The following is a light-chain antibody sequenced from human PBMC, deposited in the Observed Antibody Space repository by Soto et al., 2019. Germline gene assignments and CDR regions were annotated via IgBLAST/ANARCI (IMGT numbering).Light chain of an antibody. V-gene: IGKV1-9*01. Sequence: DIQLTQSPSFLSASVGDKVTITCRASQGISSYFAWYQQKPGKAPKLLIYIASTLQSGVPSRFSGSGSGTEFTLTISSLQPEDLETYYCQQVAAFPLTFGGGTKVEIK. CDR2: IAS. J-gene: IGKJ4*01. CDR3: QQVAAFPLT. CDR1: QGISSY.